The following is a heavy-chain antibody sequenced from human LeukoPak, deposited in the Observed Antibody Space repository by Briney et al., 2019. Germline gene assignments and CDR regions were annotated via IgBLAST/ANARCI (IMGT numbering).Heavy chain of an antibody. CDR2: ISPDGSRT. CDR3: ARDRAYDSSGYHY. CDR1: GFTFSNHW. V-gene: IGHV3-74*01. Sequence: PGGSLRLSCAASGFTFSNHWMHWVRQTPEKGLVWVSNISPDGSRTDYADSVKGRFTISRDNAENTLYLQMNSLRAEDTAVYYCARDRAYDSSGYHYWGQGTLVTVSS. D-gene: IGHD3-22*01. J-gene: IGHJ4*02.